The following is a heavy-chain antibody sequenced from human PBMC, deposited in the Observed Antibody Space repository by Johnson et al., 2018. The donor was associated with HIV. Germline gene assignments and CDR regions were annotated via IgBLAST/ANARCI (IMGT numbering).Heavy chain of an antibody. D-gene: IGHD2-21*02. J-gene: IGHJ3*02. CDR1: GFIFGDYA. CDR3: TGGRDLRAFDI. V-gene: IGHV3-49*03. CDR2: IRSKAYGETT. Sequence: VQLVESGGGLVQPGRSLRLSCTTSGFIFGDYAMTWFRQAPTKGLEWVSFIRSKAYGETTEYAASVKGRFTISRDDSKSIAFLQMDSLKTEDTASDYCTGGRDLRAFDIWGQGTMVTVSS.